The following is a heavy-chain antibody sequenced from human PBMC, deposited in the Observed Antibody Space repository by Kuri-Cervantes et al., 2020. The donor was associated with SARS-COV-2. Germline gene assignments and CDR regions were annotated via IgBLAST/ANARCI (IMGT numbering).Heavy chain of an antibody. CDR1: GFTSSDYA. CDR3: AKDQGDSYGISYFDY. Sequence: GESLKISCAASGFTSSDYAMNWVRQAPGKGLEWVSSMSSGGAYIYYADSVQGRFTISRDNAKNSLYLQMNSLRAEDTAVYYCAKDQGDSYGISYFDYWGQGTLVTVSS. CDR2: MSSGGAYI. J-gene: IGHJ4*02. D-gene: IGHD5-18*01. V-gene: IGHV3-21*01.